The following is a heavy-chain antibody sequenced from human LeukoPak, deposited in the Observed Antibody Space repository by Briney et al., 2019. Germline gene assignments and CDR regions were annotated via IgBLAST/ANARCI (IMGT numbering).Heavy chain of an antibody. D-gene: IGHD3-3*01. CDR1: GFTFNSYG. CDR2: IWYDGSSK. Sequence: GGSLRLSCAASGFTFNSYGMHWVRKAPGKGLEWVVVIWYDGSSKYYAASVKGRFTISRDNSKNTLYLQMNSLRAEDTAVYYCARSVDFWSGYQDYWGQGTLVTVSS. V-gene: IGHV3-33*01. J-gene: IGHJ4*02. CDR3: ARSVDFWSGYQDY.